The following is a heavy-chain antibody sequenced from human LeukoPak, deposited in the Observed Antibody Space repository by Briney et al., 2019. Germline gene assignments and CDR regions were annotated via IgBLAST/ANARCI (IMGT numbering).Heavy chain of an antibody. CDR3: ARHRSPTSSSFFDS. V-gene: IGHV4-39*01. J-gene: IGHJ5*01. CDR2: IYYSGST. CDR1: GGSISSSSYY. D-gene: IGHD6-6*01. Sequence: SETLSLTCTVSGGSISSSSYYWGWIRQPPGKGLEWIGSIYYSGSTYYNPSLKSRVTISVDTSKNQFALNLSSVTAADTAVYYCARHRSPTSSSFFDSWGQGTLVSVSS.